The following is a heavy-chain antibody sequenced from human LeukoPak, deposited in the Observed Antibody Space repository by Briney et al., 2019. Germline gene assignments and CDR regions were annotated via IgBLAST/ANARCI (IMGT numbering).Heavy chain of an antibody. V-gene: IGHV1-18*04. Sequence: ASVKVSRKASGYTFTSYGISWVRQAPGQGLEWMGWISAYNGNTNYAQKLQGRVTMTADTSTSTAYMELRSLRSDDTAVYYCARDRGIYCSGGSCFDYWGQGTLVTVSS. CDR1: GYTFTSYG. CDR3: ARDRGIYCSGGSCFDY. CDR2: ISAYNGNT. D-gene: IGHD2-15*01. J-gene: IGHJ4*02.